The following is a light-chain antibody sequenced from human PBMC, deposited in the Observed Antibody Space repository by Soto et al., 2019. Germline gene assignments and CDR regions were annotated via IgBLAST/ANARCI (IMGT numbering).Light chain of an antibody. CDR2: KAS. V-gene: IGKV1-5*03. Sequence: DIQMTQSPSTLSASVGDRVTITCRASQNINNWLAWYQHKPGKAPKLLIYKASTLESGVPSRFSGSGFGTELTLTISSLQHDDFATYYCTQYNTYSFAYGPGAKVDIK. CDR3: TQYNTYSFA. CDR1: QNINNW. J-gene: IGKJ3*01.